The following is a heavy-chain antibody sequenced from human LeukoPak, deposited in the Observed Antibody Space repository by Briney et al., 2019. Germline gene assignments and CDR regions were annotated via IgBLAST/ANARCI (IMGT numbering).Heavy chain of an antibody. J-gene: IGHJ4*02. CDR3: ARGLDYDFWSWSGIDY. D-gene: IGHD3-3*01. CDR2: INHSGST. Sequence: PSETLSLTCAVYGGSFSGYYWSWIRQPPGKGLELIGEINHSGSTNYNPSLKSRVTISVDTSKNQFSLKLSSVTAADTAVYYCARGLDYDFWSWSGIDYWGQGTLVTVSS. V-gene: IGHV4-34*01. CDR1: GGSFSGYY.